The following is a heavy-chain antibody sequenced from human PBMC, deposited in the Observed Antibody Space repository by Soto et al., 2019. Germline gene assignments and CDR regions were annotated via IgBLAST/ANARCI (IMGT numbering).Heavy chain of an antibody. J-gene: IGHJ6*02. CDR1: GFSVSSNY. CDR3: SGDPSGYDEGDWYHGVDV. D-gene: IGHD5-12*01. CDR2: IYINGST. V-gene: IGHV3-53*01. Sequence: HPGGSLRLSCAASGFSVSSNYMSWVRQAPGEGLEWVAIIYINGSTDYADSVQGRFSVSRDIYKNTLFLQTNNLRAEDTAVYFCSGDPSGYDEGDWYHGVDVWGQGTTVTVSS.